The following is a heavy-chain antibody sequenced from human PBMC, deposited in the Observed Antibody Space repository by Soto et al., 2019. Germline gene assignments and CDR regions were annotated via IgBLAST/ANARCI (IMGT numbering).Heavy chain of an antibody. CDR1: GASISSGGYS. J-gene: IGHJ4*02. Sequence: QLQLPESGSGLVKPSQTLSLTCAVSGASISSGGYSWNWIRQPPGKGLEWIGYIYHSGGTDYNPPLKSRVTITVDSSNSQFSLKLSSVTAADTAVYYCARDSRSGYYLDYWGQGTLVTVSS. CDR2: IYHSGGT. D-gene: IGHD3-22*01. V-gene: IGHV4-30-2*01. CDR3: ARDSRSGYYLDY.